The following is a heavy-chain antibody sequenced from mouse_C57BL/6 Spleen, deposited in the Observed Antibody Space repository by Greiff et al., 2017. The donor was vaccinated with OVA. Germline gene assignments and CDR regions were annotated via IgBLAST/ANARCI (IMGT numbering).Heavy chain of an antibody. D-gene: IGHD4-1*01. CDR2: ISDGGSYT. CDR3: GRPLNWDDYAMDY. V-gene: IGHV5-4*03. J-gene: IGHJ4*01. CDR1: GFTFSSYA. Sequence: DVKLVESGGGLVKPGGSLKLSCAASGFTFSSYAMSWVRQTPEKRLEWVATISDGGSYTYYPDNVKGRFTISRDNAKNNLYLQMSHLKSEDTAMYYCGRPLNWDDYAMDYWGQGTSVTVSS.